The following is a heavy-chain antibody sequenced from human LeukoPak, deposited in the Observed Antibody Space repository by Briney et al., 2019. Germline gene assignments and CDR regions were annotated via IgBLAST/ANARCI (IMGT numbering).Heavy chain of an antibody. CDR1: GFTFSNYW. V-gene: IGHV3-7*05. D-gene: IGHD1-26*01. CDR3: VRSGGY. J-gene: IGHJ4*02. CDR2: IKEDGSEK. Sequence: GGCLRLSCAASGFTFSNYWMNWVRQAPGKGLEWVANIKEDGSEKYYVDSVKGRFTISRDNAKNSLCLQMNSLRAEDTAIYYCVRSGGYWGQGTLVTVSS.